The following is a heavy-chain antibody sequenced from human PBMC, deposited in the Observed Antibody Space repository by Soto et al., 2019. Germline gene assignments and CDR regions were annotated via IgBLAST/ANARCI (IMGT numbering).Heavy chain of an antibody. Sequence: QVQLVQCGAEVKKPGSSVKASCKASGGTFSSYTISWVRQAPGQGLEWMGRIIPILGIANYAQKFQCRVTITADKPTRTAYMELSSLRSEDTDVYYCARELGRRGWYDDTYFDYWGQGTLVTVSS. J-gene: IGHJ4*02. CDR1: GGTFSSYT. CDR2: IIPILGIA. D-gene: IGHD6-19*01. CDR3: ARELGRRGWYDDTYFDY. V-gene: IGHV1-69*08.